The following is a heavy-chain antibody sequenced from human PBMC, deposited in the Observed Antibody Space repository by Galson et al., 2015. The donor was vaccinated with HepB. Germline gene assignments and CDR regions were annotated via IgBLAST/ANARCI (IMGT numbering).Heavy chain of an antibody. J-gene: IGHJ4*02. V-gene: IGHV3-23*01. Sequence: SLRLSCAASGFTFSNYGMSWVRQAPGRGLEWVSGIDGSGGGTYYADSVKGRFTISRDNSKNTLYLQMDSLRAEDTAVYYCANAKSGGFDYWGQGTLVTVSS. D-gene: IGHD2-15*01. CDR3: ANAKSGGFDY. CDR1: GFTFSNYG. CDR2: IDGSGGGT.